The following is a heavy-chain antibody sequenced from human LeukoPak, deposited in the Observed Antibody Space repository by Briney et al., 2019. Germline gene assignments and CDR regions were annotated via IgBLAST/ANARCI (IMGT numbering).Heavy chain of an antibody. J-gene: IGHJ6*02. CDR3: ASCIVGASYYYYGMDV. Sequence: EASVKVSCKASGYTFTSYDINWVRQATGQGLEWMGWMNPNSGNTGYAQKFQGRVTMTRNTSISTAYMELSSLRSEDTAVYYCASCIVGASYYYYGMDVWGQGTTVTVSS. V-gene: IGHV1-8*01. D-gene: IGHD1-26*01. CDR1: GYTFTSYD. CDR2: MNPNSGNT.